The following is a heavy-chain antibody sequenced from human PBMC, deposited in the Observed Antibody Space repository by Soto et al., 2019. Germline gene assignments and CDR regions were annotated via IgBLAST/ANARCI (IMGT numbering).Heavy chain of an antibody. CDR2: ISGSGGST. D-gene: IGHD3-10*01. V-gene: IGHV3-23*01. J-gene: IGHJ4*02. CDR3: AKDVLLWFGEFYFDY. CDR1: GFTFSSYA. Sequence: GESLKISCAASGFTFSSYAMSWVRQAPGKGLEWVSAISGSGGSTYYADSVKGRFTISRDNSKNTLYLQMNSLRAEDTAVYYCAKDVLLWFGEFYFDYWGQGTLVTVPS.